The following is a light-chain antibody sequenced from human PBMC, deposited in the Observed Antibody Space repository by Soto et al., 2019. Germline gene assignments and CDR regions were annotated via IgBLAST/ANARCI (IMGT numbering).Light chain of an antibody. CDR1: QSINTY. Sequence: DIQMTQSPSSLSASIGDGVTITCRASQSINTYLNWYQQKPGKAPKLLISAASNLQSGVPSRFSGSGSGTDFTLTISSLQTDDFATYYCQQSFSTLLITFGQGTRLEIK. V-gene: IGKV1-39*01. CDR2: AAS. J-gene: IGKJ5*01. CDR3: QQSFSTLLIT.